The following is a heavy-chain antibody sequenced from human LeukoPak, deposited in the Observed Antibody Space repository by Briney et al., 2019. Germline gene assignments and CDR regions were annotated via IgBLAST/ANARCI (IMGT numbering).Heavy chain of an antibody. CDR2: IYASGST. D-gene: IGHD3-10*01. Sequence: SQALSLTCTVSGGSISNYYWSWIRQPAGMGLEWIGRIYASGSTNYNPSLKSRVTMSVDTSNNQFSLNLSSVTAADTAVYYCARTSARGAQFDYWGQGTLVTVSS. J-gene: IGHJ4*02. CDR3: ARTSARGAQFDY. CDR1: GGSISNYY. V-gene: IGHV4-4*07.